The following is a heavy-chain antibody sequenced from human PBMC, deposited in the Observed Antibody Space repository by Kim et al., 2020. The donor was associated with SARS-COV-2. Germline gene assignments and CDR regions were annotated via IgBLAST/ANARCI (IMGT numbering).Heavy chain of an antibody. V-gene: IGHV1-3*01. J-gene: IGHJ4*02. CDR3: ATTYYYDSSGYSLDY. D-gene: IGHD3-22*01. Sequence: QKFQGRVTITRDTSASTAYMELSSLRSEDTAVYYCATTYYYDSSGYSLDYWGQGTLVTVSS.